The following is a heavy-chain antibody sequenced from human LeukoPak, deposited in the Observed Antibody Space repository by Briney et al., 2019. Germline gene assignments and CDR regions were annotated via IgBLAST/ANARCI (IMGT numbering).Heavy chain of an antibody. Sequence: ASAKVSCKASGYTFSTYYMHWVRQAPGQGLEWVGKIDPSGGSTSYALKFQDRITMTRDTSTRTMYMELSSLRSQDTAVYFCARDGDRGAAASYFDYWGQGTLVTVSS. CDR2: IDPSGGST. D-gene: IGHD5-18*01. V-gene: IGHV1-46*01. J-gene: IGHJ4*02. CDR1: GYTFSTYY. CDR3: ARDGDRGAAASYFDY.